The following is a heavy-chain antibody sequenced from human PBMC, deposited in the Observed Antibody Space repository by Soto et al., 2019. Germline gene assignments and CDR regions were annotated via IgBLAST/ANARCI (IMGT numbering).Heavy chain of an antibody. V-gene: IGHV3-48*02. CDR2: ISSSSSTI. J-gene: IGHJ3*02. CDR3: ARGWDTMIVVVSSDAFDI. D-gene: IGHD3-22*01. CDR1: GFTFSSYS. Sequence: GGSLRLSCAASGFTFSSYSMNWVRQAPGKGLEWVSYISSSSSTIYYADSVKGRFTISRDNAKNSLYMQMNSLRDEDTAVYYCARGWDTMIVVVSSDAFDIWGQGTMVTVSS.